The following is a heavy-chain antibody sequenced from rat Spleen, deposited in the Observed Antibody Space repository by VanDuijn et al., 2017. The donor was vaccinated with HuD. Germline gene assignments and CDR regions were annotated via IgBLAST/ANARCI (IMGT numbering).Heavy chain of an antibody. Sequence: EVQLVESGGGLVRPGRSLKLSCVASGFIFSDHYVAWVRQAPTKGLEWVATINYDGRSTFYRDSVRDRFTISRDNAKNTLYLQVDSLRSEDTATYYCVKDRGEYNNLFDYWGQGVMVTVSS. CDR1: GFIFSDHY. J-gene: IGHJ2*01. CDR2: INYDGRST. D-gene: IGHD1-10*01. V-gene: IGHV5-20*01. CDR3: VKDRGEYNNLFDY.